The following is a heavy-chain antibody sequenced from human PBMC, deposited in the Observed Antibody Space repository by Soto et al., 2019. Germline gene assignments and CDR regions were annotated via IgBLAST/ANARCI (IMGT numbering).Heavy chain of an antibody. J-gene: IGHJ3*02. CDR1: GFTFNRYS. Sequence: EVQLVESGGGLVQPGGSLRLSCAASGFTFNRYSLNWVRQAPGKGLEWVSFISSSSAAIYYTDSVKGRFTISRDNAKNSLYWQMNNVRDEDTAVYYCARTDDRSGYYYDAYDIWGQGTMVTVSS. V-gene: IGHV3-48*02. CDR3: ARTDDRSGYYYDAYDI. CDR2: ISSSSAAI. D-gene: IGHD3-3*01.